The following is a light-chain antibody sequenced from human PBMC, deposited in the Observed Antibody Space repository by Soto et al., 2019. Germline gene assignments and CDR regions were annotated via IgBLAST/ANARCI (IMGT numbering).Light chain of an antibody. Sequence: QAVVTQEPSLTVSPGGTVTLTCASSTGAVTSGYYPNWFQQKPGQAPRALIYSTSNKHPCTPARFSGSLLGGKAALTLSGVHPEDEAEYYCLLYHGGAVVFGGGTKLTVL. V-gene: IGLV7-43*01. CDR3: LLYHGGAVV. CDR1: TGAVTSGYY. J-gene: IGLJ2*01. CDR2: STS.